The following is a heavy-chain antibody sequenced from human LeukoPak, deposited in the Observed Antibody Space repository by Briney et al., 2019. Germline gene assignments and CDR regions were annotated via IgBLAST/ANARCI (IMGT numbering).Heavy chain of an antibody. CDR2: INHSGST. Sequence: SETLSLTCAVYGGSFSGYYWSWIRQPPGKRLEWIGEINHSGSTNYNPSLKSRVTISVDTSKNQFSLKLSSVTAADTAVYYCARGVGSSSWWFDYWGQGTLVTVSS. V-gene: IGHV4-34*01. J-gene: IGHJ4*02. CDR3: ARGVGSSSWWFDY. D-gene: IGHD6-13*01. CDR1: GGSFSGYY.